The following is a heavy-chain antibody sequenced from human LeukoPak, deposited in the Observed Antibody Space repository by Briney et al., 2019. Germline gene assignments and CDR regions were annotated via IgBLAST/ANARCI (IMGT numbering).Heavy chain of an antibody. CDR1: GFTFNNYW. Sequence: PGGSLRLSCAASGFTFNNYWMTWVRQAPGKGLDWVATITHDGRDKHYVDSVKGRFAISRDNANNSLHLQMNSLRAEDTAVYFCARSYTSSGYYGVAYWGQGTLVTVSS. CDR3: ARSYTSSGYYGVAY. V-gene: IGHV3-7*01. CDR2: ITHDGRDK. J-gene: IGHJ4*02. D-gene: IGHD3-22*01.